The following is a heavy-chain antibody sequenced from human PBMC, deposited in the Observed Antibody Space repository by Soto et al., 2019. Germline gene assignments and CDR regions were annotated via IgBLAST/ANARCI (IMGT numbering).Heavy chain of an antibody. D-gene: IGHD6-6*01. CDR3: ARVIAGRPFDY. CDR1: GDSISSSNW. CDR2: IYHSGST. V-gene: IGHV4-4*02. Sequence: SETLSLTCAVSGDSISSSNWWNWVRQPPGKGQEWIGEIYHSGSTNYNPSLKSRVTISVDKSKNQFSLRLSSVTAADTAVYYCARVIAGRPFDYWGRGSLVTVSS. J-gene: IGHJ4*02.